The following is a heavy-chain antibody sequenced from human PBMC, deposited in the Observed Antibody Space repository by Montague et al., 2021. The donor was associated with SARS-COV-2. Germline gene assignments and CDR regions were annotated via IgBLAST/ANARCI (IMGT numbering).Heavy chain of an antibody. J-gene: IGHJ4*02. CDR2: VSFSGDT. Sequence: ETLSLTCSVSDGSISTYYWSWIRQPPGKGLEWIGYVSFSGDTIYNPSLKGRVTISVDTSKHQFSLGLSSVTAADTAVYYCARDRSYDSSGYPFPQYFFDYWGQGALVIVSS. CDR3: ARDRSYDSSGYPFPQYFFDY. V-gene: IGHV4-59*13. D-gene: IGHD3-22*01. CDR1: DGSISTYY.